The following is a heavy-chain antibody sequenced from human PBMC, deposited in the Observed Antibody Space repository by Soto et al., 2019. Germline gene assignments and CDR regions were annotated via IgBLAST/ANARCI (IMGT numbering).Heavy chain of an antibody. D-gene: IGHD6-6*01. V-gene: IGHV4-34*01. Sequence: PSETLSLTCAVYGGSFSGYYWSWIRQPPGKGLEWIGEINHSGSTNYNPSLKSRVTISVDTSKNQFSLKLSSVTAADTAVYYCARGDSSSSISYWGQGTLVTVSS. CDR1: GGSFSGYY. CDR2: INHSGST. CDR3: ARGDSSSSISY. J-gene: IGHJ4*02.